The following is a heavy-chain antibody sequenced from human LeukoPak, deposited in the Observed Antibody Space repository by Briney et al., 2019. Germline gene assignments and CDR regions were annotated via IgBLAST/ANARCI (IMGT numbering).Heavy chain of an antibody. Sequence: SETLSLTCTVSGGSISPYYWSWIRQTPGKGLEWIGYILYSGTTTNYNPSLKSRVTISVDTSKNQFSLKLSSVTAADTAVYYCARVGDSNDLVYWGQGTLVTVS. V-gene: IGHV4-59*01. CDR1: GGSISPYY. D-gene: IGHD1-1*01. CDR2: ILYSGTT. CDR3: ARVGDSNDLVY. J-gene: IGHJ4*02.